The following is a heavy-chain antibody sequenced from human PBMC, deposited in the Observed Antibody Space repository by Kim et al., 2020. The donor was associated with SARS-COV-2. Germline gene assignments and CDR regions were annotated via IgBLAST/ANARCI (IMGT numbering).Heavy chain of an antibody. Sequence: GGSLRLSCAASGFTFSSYDMHWVRQATGKGLEWVSAIGTAGDTYYPGSVKGRFTISRENAKNSLYLQMNSLRAGDTAVYYCARGKNDILTGYYPNDAFDIWGQGTMATVSS. D-gene: IGHD3-9*01. CDR1: GFTFSSYD. CDR3: ARGKNDILTGYYPNDAFDI. CDR2: IGTAGDT. J-gene: IGHJ3*02. V-gene: IGHV3-13*01.